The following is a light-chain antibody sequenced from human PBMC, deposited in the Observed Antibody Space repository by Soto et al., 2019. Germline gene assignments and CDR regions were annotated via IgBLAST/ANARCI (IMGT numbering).Light chain of an antibody. J-gene: IGKJ2*01. CDR2: GAS. V-gene: IGKV3-20*01. CDR1: HSVTSNY. Sequence: EIVLTQSPGTLSLSPGERATLSCRTSHSVTSNYLAWYQQRPGQAPRLLIYGASSRATGIPDRFSGSGSGTDFTLTISRLEPEDFAVFYCQQYENSPYTCGQGTKLEIK. CDR3: QQYENSPYT.